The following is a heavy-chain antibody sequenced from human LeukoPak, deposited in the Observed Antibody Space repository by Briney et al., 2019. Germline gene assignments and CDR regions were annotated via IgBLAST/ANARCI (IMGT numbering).Heavy chain of an antibody. D-gene: IGHD3-22*01. V-gene: IGHV4-59*01. CDR3: ARGKYYDSSEFDP. Sequence: SETLSLTCTVSGGSISSYYWSCIRQPPGKGLEWIGYIYYSGSTNYNPSLKSRVTISVDTSKNQFSLKLSSMTAADTAVYYCARGKYYDSSEFDPWSQGTLVTVSS. J-gene: IGHJ5*02. CDR1: GGSISSYY. CDR2: IYYSGST.